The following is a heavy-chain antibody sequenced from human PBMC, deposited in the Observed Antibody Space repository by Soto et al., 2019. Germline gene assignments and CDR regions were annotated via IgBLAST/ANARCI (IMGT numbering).Heavy chain of an antibody. CDR2: INHRGST. J-gene: IGHJ6*02. CDR1: CGSIISYY. CDR3: AGGYNYSYHYSAMDV. V-gene: IGHV4-34*01. Sequence: PSQPLSRTCAVGCGSIISYYWIWIRQPPGKGVDWIGQINHRGSTNYNPSLKSRVTILGDTAKNQFSLNLYPVTAADTAVYYCAGGYNYSYHYSAMDVCGHGTTVTVS. D-gene: IGHD3-16*01.